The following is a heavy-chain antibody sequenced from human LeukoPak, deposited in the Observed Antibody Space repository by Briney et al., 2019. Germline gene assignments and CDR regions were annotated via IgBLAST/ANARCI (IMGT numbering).Heavy chain of an antibody. CDR2: IYDSGST. CDR3: ARELGYCSGSSCYHYFDY. CDR1: GGAISSYY. Sequence: KPSETLSLTCTVSGGAISSYYWSWIRQSPGKGLEWIGYIYDSGSTSYNPSLKSRVTMSVDTSNNQFSLKLRSVTAADTAVYYCARELGYCSGSSCYHYFDYWGQGTLVTVSS. D-gene: IGHD2-15*01. J-gene: IGHJ4*02. V-gene: IGHV4-59*01.